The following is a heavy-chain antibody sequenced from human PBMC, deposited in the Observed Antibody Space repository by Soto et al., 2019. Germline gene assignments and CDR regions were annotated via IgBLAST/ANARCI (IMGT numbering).Heavy chain of an antibody. D-gene: IGHD3-3*01. CDR2: ISYDGSNK. CDR1: GFTFSSYG. CDR3: AKDLPEYDFWSGYPTIDYYYGMDV. Sequence: GGSLRLACAASGFTFSSYGMHGVRQAPGKGLEWVAVISYDGSNKYYADSVKGRFTISRDNSKNTLYLQMNSLRAEDTAVYYCAKDLPEYDFWSGYPTIDYYYGMDVWGQGTTVTVSS. V-gene: IGHV3-30*18. J-gene: IGHJ6*02.